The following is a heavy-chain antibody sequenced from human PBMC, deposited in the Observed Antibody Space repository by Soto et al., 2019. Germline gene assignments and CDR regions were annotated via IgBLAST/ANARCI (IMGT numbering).Heavy chain of an antibody. J-gene: IGHJ6*02. Sequence: ASVKVSCKASGYTFTSYAMHWVRQAPGQRLEWMGWINAGNGNTKYSQKFQGRVTITRDTSASTAYMELSSLRSEDTAVYYCARLLAAMYTYGMDVWGQATTVTVSS. CDR1: GYTFTSYA. CDR3: ARLLAAMYTYGMDV. CDR2: INAGNGNT. D-gene: IGHD5-18*01. V-gene: IGHV1-3*01.